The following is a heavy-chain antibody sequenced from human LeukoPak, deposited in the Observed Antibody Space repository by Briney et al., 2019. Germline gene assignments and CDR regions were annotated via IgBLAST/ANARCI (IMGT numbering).Heavy chain of an antibody. V-gene: IGHV3-48*02. D-gene: IGHD1-26*01. J-gene: IGHJ4*02. CDR1: GFTFSSYS. Sequence: GGSLRLSCAASGFTFSSYSMNWVRQAPGKGLEWVPHITASGTAMFYADSVKGRFTISRDNAKNSLYLQMNSLRDEDTAVYYCASSGSYRFDYWGQGTLVTVSS. CDR3: ASSGSYRFDY. CDR2: ITASGTAM.